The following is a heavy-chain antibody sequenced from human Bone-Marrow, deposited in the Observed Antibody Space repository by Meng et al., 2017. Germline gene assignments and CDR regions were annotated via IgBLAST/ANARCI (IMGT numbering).Heavy chain of an antibody. CDR3: ARGRREGYKQSDAFDI. CDR2: ISYSGST. CDR1: GGSISGYF. J-gene: IGHJ3*02. V-gene: IGHV4-59*01. D-gene: IGHD5-24*01. Sequence: GSLRLSCSVSGGSISGYFWSWIRQTPGKGLEWIGHISYSGSTKYDPSLKSRVTTSADTSKNQFSLKLSSVTAADTAVYFCARGRREGYKQSDAFDIWGQGTLVTVSS.